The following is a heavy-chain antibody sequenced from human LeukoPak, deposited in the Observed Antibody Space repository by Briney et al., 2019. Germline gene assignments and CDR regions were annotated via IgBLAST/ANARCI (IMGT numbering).Heavy chain of an antibody. CDR2: ISWNSGSI. J-gene: IGHJ6*02. Sequence: GRSLRLSCAASGFTFDDYAMHWVRQAPGKGLEWVSGISWNSGSIGYADSVKGRFTISRDNAKNSLYLQMNSLRAEDTALYYCAKGGVVVAAKDYYGMDGWGQGTTVTVSS. D-gene: IGHD2-15*01. CDR1: GFTFDDYA. V-gene: IGHV3-9*01. CDR3: AKGGVVVAAKDYYGMDG.